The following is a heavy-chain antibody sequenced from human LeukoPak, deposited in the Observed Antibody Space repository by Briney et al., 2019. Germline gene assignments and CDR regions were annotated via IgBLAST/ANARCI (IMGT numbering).Heavy chain of an antibody. D-gene: IGHD6-6*01. Sequence: GESLKISCQGSGYSFTSYWISWVRQMPGKGLEWRGRIDPGDSFINDSPSFQGHVTISVDKSISTVYLQWSSLKASDTAMYYCARAYSRSRFDYWGQGTLVTVSS. V-gene: IGHV5-10-1*01. J-gene: IGHJ4*02. CDR2: IDPGDSFI. CDR3: ARAYSRSRFDY. CDR1: GYSFTSYW.